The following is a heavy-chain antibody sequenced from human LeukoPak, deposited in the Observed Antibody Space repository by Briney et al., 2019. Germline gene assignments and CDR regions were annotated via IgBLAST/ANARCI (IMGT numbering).Heavy chain of an antibody. CDR1: GFTFDDYA. CDR3: AKVKVGSSWTIYYFDY. Sequence: GGSLRLSCAASGFTFDDYAMHWVRQAPGKGLEWVSGISWNSGSIGYADSVKGRFTISRDNAKNSLYLQMNSLRAEDTALYYCAKVKVGSSWTIYYFDYWGQGTLVTVSS. J-gene: IGHJ4*02. V-gene: IGHV3-9*01. CDR2: ISWNSGSI. D-gene: IGHD6-13*01.